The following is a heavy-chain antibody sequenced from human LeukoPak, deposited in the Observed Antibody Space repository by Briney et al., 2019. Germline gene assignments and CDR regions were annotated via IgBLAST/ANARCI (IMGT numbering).Heavy chain of an antibody. V-gene: IGHV3-21*01. CDR2: ISSSSSYI. J-gene: IGHJ3*02. CDR3: ARNIAARAEGNAFVI. Sequence: GGSLSLSCTASGFTFSSYSMNWVRQAPEKGLEWVSSISSSSSYIYYADSVKGRFTISRDNAKNSLYLQMNSLRAEDTAVYYCARNIAARAEGNAFVIWGQGTMVTVSS. CDR1: GFTFSSYS. D-gene: IGHD6-6*01.